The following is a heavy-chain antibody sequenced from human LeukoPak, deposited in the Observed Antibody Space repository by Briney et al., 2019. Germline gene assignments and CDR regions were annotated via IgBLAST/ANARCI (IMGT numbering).Heavy chain of an antibody. CDR1: GGSFRGYY. J-gene: IGHJ4*02. CDR3: ASSRYFDWLPDY. CDR2: INHSGST. V-gene: IGHV4-34*01. D-gene: IGHD3-9*01. Sequence: PSETLSLTCAVYGGSFRGYYWGRIRQPPGKGLEWIGEINHSGSTNYNPSLKSRVTISVDTSKNQFSLKLSSVTATDAAVYYCASSRYFDWLPDYWGQGTLVTVSS.